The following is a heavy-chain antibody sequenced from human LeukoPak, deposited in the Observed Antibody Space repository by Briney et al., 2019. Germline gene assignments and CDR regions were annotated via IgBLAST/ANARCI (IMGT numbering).Heavy chain of an antibody. CDR1: GYTFTGYY. Sequence: GASVKVSCKASGYTFTGYYMHWVRQAPGQGLEWMGWINPNSGGTKYAQRFRGRVTMTRDTSISTAYMELSRLRSDDTAVFYCARSIMPASTWAYWDQGTLVIVSS. J-gene: IGHJ4*02. CDR3: ARSIMPASTWAY. D-gene: IGHD2-2*01. CDR2: INPNSGGT. V-gene: IGHV1-2*02.